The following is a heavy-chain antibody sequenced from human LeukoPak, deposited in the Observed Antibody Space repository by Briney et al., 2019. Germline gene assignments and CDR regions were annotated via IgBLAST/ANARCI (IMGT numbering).Heavy chain of an antibody. Sequence: PSETLSLTCTVSGGSISSGSYYWSWIRQPPGKGLEWIGYIYYSGSTNYNPSLKSRVTISVDTSKNQFSLKLSSVTAADTAVYYCARMGPYYYYMDVWGKGTTVTVSS. V-gene: IGHV4-61*01. J-gene: IGHJ6*03. CDR1: GGSISSGSYY. D-gene: IGHD3-16*01. CDR3: ARMGPYYYYMDV. CDR2: IYYSGST.